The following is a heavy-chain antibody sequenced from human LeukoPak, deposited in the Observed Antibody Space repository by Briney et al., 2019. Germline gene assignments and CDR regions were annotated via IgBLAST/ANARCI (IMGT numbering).Heavy chain of an antibody. CDR1: GFTLNTYA. V-gene: IGHV3-23*01. CDR2: ISGNGANK. D-gene: IGHD4/OR15-4a*01. J-gene: IGHJ5*02. Sequence: GGSLRLSCAASGFTLNTYAMTWVRQGPGKGLEWVSAISGNGANKFYADSVKGRFTISRDKSRNTLYLQMNSLRVEDTALYYCAKGLGALDLWGQGTLVTVSS. CDR3: AKGLGALDL.